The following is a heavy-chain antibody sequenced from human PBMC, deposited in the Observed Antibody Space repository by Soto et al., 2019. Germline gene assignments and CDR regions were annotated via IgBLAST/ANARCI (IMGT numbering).Heavy chain of an antibody. CDR2: IYYSGST. D-gene: IGHD3-22*01. Sequence: SETLSLTCTVSGGSISSYYWIWIRQPPGKGLEWIGYIYYSGSTNYNPSLKSRVTISVDTSKNQFSLKLSSVTAADTAVYYCARRDYEKLDYWGQGTLVTVSS. CDR3: ARRDYEKLDY. V-gene: IGHV4-59*01. CDR1: GGSISSYY. J-gene: IGHJ4*02.